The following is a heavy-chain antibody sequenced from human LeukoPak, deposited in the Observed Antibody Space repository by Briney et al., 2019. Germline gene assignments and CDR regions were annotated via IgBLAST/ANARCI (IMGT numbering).Heavy chain of an antibody. Sequence: GGSLRLSCAASGFTFSSYDMHWVRQATGKGLEWVSAIGTAGDTYYPGSVKGRFTISRENAKNSLYLQMNSLRAGDTAVYYCVLWGTLSSGWYKDYWGQGTLVTVSS. J-gene: IGHJ4*02. CDR3: VLWGTLSSGWYKDY. CDR2: IGTAGDT. CDR1: GFTFSSYD. V-gene: IGHV3-13*01. D-gene: IGHD6-19*01.